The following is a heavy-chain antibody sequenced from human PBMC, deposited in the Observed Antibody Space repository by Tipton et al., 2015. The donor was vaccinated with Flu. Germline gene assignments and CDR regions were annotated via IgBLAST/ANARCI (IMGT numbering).Heavy chain of an antibody. V-gene: IGHV4-39*07. CDR2: IYYSGNT. J-gene: IGHJ4*02. Sequence: TLSLTCTVSGGSISSNTYYWGWIRQPPGKGLEWIGSIYYSGNTKYNPSLKSRVTISVDTSKNQFSLKLSSVTAADTAVYYCARTPPRGGFDYWGQGTLVTVSS. CDR1: GGSISSNTYY. CDR3: ARTPPRGGFDY.